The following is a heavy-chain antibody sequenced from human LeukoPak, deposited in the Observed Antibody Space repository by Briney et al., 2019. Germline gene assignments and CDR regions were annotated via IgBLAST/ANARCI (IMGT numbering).Heavy chain of an antibody. CDR2: IRSKAYGGTT. Sequence: PGGSLRLSCTASGFTFGDYAMSWFRQAPGKGLEWVGFIRSKAYGGTTEYAASVKGRFTISRDDSKSIAYLQMNSLKTEDTAVYYCTRGEGGSGSYYNLREYYFDYWGQGTLVTVSS. J-gene: IGHJ4*02. CDR3: TRGEGGSGSYYNLREYYFDY. CDR1: GFTFGDYA. D-gene: IGHD3-10*01. V-gene: IGHV3-49*03.